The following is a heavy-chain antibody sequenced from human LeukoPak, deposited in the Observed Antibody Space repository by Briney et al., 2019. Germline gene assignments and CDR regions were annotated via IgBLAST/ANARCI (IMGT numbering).Heavy chain of an antibody. D-gene: IGHD2-8*02. V-gene: IGHV1-2*02. Sequence: ASVKVSCKASGYTFTGYYMHWVRQAPGQGLEWMGWINPNSGGTNYAQKFQGRVTITADESTSTAYMELSSLRSEDTAVYYCARAGRVSRGYYYYYMDVWGKGTTVTVSS. CDR1: GYTFTGYY. J-gene: IGHJ6*03. CDR2: INPNSGGT. CDR3: ARAGRVSRGYYYYYMDV.